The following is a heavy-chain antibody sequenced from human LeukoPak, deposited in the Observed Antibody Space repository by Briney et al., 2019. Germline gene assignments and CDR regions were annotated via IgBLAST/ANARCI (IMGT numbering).Heavy chain of an antibody. CDR1: GGTFSSYA. CDR3: ARGVSGIAVAGTENP. J-gene: IGHJ5*02. D-gene: IGHD6-19*01. CDR2: IIPIFGTA. Sequence: SVKVSCKASGGTFSSYAISWVRQAPGQGLEWMGGIIPIFGTANYAQKFQGRVTITADESTSTAYMELSSLRSEDTAVYYCARGVSGIAVAGTENPWGQGTLVTVSS. V-gene: IGHV1-69*13.